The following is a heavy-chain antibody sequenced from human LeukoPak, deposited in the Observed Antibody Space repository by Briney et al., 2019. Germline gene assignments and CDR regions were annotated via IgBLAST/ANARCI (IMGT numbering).Heavy chain of an antibody. V-gene: IGHV3-11*01. CDR1: GFTFSDYY. CDR3: ARPETSGWYCKD. J-gene: IGHJ4*02. D-gene: IGHD6-19*01. CDR2: ISSSGSTI. Sequence: GGSLRLSCAASGFTFSDYYMSWIRQAPGKGLEWVSYISSSGSTIYYADSVKGRFTISRDNSKNTLYLQMNSLRAEDTAVYYCARPETSGWYCKDWGQGTLVTVSS.